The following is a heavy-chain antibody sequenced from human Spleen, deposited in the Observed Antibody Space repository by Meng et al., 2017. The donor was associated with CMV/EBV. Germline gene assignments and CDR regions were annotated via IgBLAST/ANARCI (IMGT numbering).Heavy chain of an antibody. J-gene: IGHJ5*02. CDR2: INAGNGNT. V-gene: IGHV1-3*01. CDR3: ARVAVIAARPDHWFDP. D-gene: IGHD6-6*01. CDR1: GYTFTSYA. Sequence: GYTFTSYAMNWVRQAPGQRLEWMGWINAGNGNTKYSQKFQGRVTITRDTSASTAYMELSSLRSEDTAVYYCARVAVIAARPDHWFDPWGQGTLVTVSS.